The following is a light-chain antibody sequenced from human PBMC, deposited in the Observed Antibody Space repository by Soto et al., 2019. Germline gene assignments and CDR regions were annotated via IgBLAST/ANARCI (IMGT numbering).Light chain of an antibody. Sequence: QLVLTQSSSASASLGSSVKLTCTLSSGHSSYIIAWHQQQPGKAPRYLMKLEGSGNYKKGSGVPDLFSGSSSGADRYLTISNLRFEDDADYSCEPLDSNTHVVFGGGTKLTVL. CDR2: LEGSGNY. J-gene: IGLJ2*01. CDR1: SGHSSYI. V-gene: IGLV4-60*02. CDR3: EPLDSNTHVV.